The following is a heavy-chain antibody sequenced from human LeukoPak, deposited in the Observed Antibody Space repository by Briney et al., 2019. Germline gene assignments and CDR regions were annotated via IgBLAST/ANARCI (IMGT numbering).Heavy chain of an antibody. D-gene: IGHD3-22*01. CDR1: GGSFSGYY. J-gene: IGHJ4*02. Sequence: SETLSLTCAVYGGSFSGYYWSWIRQPPGKGLEWIGEINHSGSTNYNPSLKSRVIISVDTSKNQFSLKLSSVTAADTAVYYCARGPTYYYDSSGYYDWGQGTLVTVSS. CDR2: INHSGST. V-gene: IGHV4-34*01. CDR3: ARGPTYYYDSSGYYD.